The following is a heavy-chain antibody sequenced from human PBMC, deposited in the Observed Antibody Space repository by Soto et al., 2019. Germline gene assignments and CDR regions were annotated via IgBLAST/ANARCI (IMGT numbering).Heavy chain of an antibody. D-gene: IGHD7-27*01. V-gene: IGHV1-69*13. J-gene: IGHJ6*02. CDR3: AWLTGDHYYYYGMDV. CDR2: IIPIFGTA. Sequence: ASVKVSCKASGGTFSSYAISWVRQAPGQGLEWMGGIIPIFGTANYAQKFQGRVTITADESTSTAYMELSSLRSEDTAVYYCAWLTGDHYYYYGMDVWGQGTTFTVSS. CDR1: GGTFSSYA.